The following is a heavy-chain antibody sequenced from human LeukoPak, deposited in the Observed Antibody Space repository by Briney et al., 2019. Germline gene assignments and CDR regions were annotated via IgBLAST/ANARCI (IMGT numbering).Heavy chain of an antibody. CDR1: GGSISTTNYY. J-gene: IGHJ6*03. D-gene: IGHD2-15*01. V-gene: IGHV4-39*01. Sequence: PSETLSLTCTVSGGSISTTNYYWDWIRQPPGKGLEWIGSIYYSETTYYNSSLKSRVTISIDTSKNQFSLRLNSVTAADTAVYCSARQLSDYYYYIDVWGRGTTVIVSS. CDR2: IYYSETT. CDR3: ARQLSDYYYYIDV.